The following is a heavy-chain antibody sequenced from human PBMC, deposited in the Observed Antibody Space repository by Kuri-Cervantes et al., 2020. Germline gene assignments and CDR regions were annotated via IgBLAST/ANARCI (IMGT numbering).Heavy chain of an antibody. CDR1: GFTFSSYG. CDR2: IWYDGSNK. D-gene: IGHD6-25*01. CDR3: ARDALAGGFGYGMDV. V-gene: IGHV3-33*01. Sequence: GGSLRLSCAASGFTFSSYGMHWVRQAPGKGLEWVAVIWYDGSNKYYADSVKGRFTISRDNSKNTLYLQMNSLRAEDTAVYCCARDALAGGFGYGMDVWGQGTPVTVSS. J-gene: IGHJ6*02.